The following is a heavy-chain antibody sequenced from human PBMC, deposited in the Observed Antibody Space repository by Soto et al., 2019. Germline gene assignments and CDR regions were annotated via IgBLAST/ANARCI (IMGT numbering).Heavy chain of an antibody. D-gene: IGHD5-12*01. CDR1: GDSISSYY. CDR2: IYYSGST. V-gene: IGHV4-59*01. J-gene: IGHJ5*02. Sequence: QVQLQESGPRLVKPSETLSLTCTVSGDSISSYYWTWIRQPPGKGLEWIGYIYYSGSTNYNPSLKSRVTISADTSKNQFSLKLTSVTAEDTAVYYCARGVATIGPWGQGTLVTVSS. CDR3: ARGVATIGP.